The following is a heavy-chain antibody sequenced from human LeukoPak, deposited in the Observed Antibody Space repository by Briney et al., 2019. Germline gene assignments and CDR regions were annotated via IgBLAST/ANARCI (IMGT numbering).Heavy chain of an antibody. D-gene: IGHD3-10*01. Sequence: GGSLRLSCAASGFTFSDYYMSWIRQAPGKGLEWVSYISSSATTLYYADSVKGRFAISRDNAKNTLYLQMNSLRVEDTAIYYCARDGGGLSIWGQGTMVTVSS. V-gene: IGHV3-11*04. CDR3: ARDGGGLSI. J-gene: IGHJ3*02. CDR2: ISSSATTL. CDR1: GFTFSDYY.